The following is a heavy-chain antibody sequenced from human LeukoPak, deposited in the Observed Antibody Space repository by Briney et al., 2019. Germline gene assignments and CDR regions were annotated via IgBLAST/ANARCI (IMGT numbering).Heavy chain of an antibody. Sequence: PGRSLRLSCAASGFTFDDYAMHWVRQAPGKGLEWVSGITWNSGNIAYADSVKGRFTISRDNAKNSLYLQMNNLRAEDAALYYCAKSRDSNTWYYFDYWGQGTLVTVSS. D-gene: IGHD3-22*01. J-gene: IGHJ4*02. CDR3: AKSRDSNTWYYFDY. CDR2: ITWNSGNI. CDR1: GFTFDDYA. V-gene: IGHV3-9*01.